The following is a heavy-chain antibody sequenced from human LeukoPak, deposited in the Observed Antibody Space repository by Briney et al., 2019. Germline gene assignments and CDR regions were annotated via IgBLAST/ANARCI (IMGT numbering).Heavy chain of an antibody. CDR2: ISGSGGST. D-gene: IGHD3-22*01. V-gene: IGHV3-23*01. CDR3: AKDHSHYYSYYYDSSGRSY. Sequence: PGGSLRLSCAASGFTFSSYAMSWVRQAPGKGLEWVSAISGSGGSTYYADSVKGRFTISRDNSKNTLYLQMNSLRAEDTAVYYCAKDHSHYYSYYYDSSGRSYWGHGTLVTVSS. J-gene: IGHJ4*01. CDR1: GFTFSSYA.